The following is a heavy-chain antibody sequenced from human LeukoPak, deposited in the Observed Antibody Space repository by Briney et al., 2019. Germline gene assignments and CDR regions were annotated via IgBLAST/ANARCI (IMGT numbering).Heavy chain of an antibody. D-gene: IGHD5-18*01. V-gene: IGHV4-39*01. CDR3: ARRPTRFGYSYGYDYFDY. Sequence: SETLSLTCTVSGGSISSSNYYWGWIRQPPGKGLEWIGSIYNSGSTYYNPSLKSRVTISVDTSKNQFSLKLSSVTAADTAVYYCARRPTRFGYSYGYDYFDYWGQGTLVTVSS. J-gene: IGHJ4*02. CDR2: IYNSGST. CDR1: GGSISSSNYY.